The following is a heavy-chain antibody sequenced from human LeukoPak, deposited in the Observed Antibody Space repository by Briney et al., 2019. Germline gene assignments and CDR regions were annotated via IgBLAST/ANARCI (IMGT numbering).Heavy chain of an antibody. J-gene: IGHJ4*02. Sequence: SGGSLRLSCAASGFTFDDYAMHWVRQAPGKGLEWVSGISWNSGSIGYADSVKGRFTISRDNAKNSLYLQMNSLRAEDMALYYCAKSGSSSYYFDYWGQGTLVTVFS. CDR3: AKSGSSSYYFDY. V-gene: IGHV3-9*03. CDR1: GFTFDDYA. CDR2: ISWNSGSI. D-gene: IGHD6-6*01.